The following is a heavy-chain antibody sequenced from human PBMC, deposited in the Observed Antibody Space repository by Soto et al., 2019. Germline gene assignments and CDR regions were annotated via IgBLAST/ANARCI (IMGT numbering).Heavy chain of an antibody. CDR3: ARQESYYVDP. Sequence: ASETLSLTCTVSGGSLSSYYWSWIRQPPGKVLEWIGYIYYSGSTNYNPSLKIRVTISVDTSKNQFSLKLSSVTAADTAVYYCARQESYYVDPWGQGTLVTAPQ. J-gene: IGHJ5*02. V-gene: IGHV4-59*08. D-gene: IGHD3-10*01. CDR2: IYYSGST. CDR1: GGSLSSYY.